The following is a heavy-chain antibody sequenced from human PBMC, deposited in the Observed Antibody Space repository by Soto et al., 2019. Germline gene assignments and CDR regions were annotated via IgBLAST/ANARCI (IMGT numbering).Heavy chain of an antibody. J-gene: IGHJ6*02. D-gene: IGHD2-2*01. V-gene: IGHV4-59*01. Sequence: SETLSLTCTVSGGSISSYYWSWIRQPPGKGLEWIGYIYYSGSTNYNPSLKSRVTISVDTSKNQFSLKLSSVTAADTAVYYCARGGSKYGMDVWGQGTTVTVS. CDR1: GGSISSYY. CDR2: IYYSGST. CDR3: ARGGSKYGMDV.